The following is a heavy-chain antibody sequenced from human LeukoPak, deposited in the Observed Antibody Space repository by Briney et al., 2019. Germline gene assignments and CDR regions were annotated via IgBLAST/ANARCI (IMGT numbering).Heavy chain of an antibody. Sequence: ASVKVSCKASGYTFTSYAMHWVRQAPGQRLEWMGWINAGNGNTKYSQKFQGRVTITRDTSASTAYMELSSLRSEDTAVYYCARDIGSGSYYNGYYYYCSMDVWGQGTTVTVSS. J-gene: IGHJ6*02. CDR3: ARDIGSGSYYNGYYYYCSMDV. D-gene: IGHD3-10*01. V-gene: IGHV1-3*01. CDR2: INAGNGNT. CDR1: GYTFTSYA.